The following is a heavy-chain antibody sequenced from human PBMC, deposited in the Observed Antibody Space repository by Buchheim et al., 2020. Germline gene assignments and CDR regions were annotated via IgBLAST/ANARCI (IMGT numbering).Heavy chain of an antibody. Sequence: EVQLVESGGGLVQPGGSLRLSCAASGFTLSSYWMHWVRQAPGKGLVWVSRINSDGSSTTYADSVKGRFTISRDNAKNTLFLLMNSLGAEDTAVYYCARAIDYTSYSNWYDIWGQGTL. D-gene: IGHD3-9*01. CDR3: ARAIDYTSYSNWYDI. CDR2: INSDGSST. V-gene: IGHV3-74*01. CDR1: GFTLSSYW. J-gene: IGHJ4*02.